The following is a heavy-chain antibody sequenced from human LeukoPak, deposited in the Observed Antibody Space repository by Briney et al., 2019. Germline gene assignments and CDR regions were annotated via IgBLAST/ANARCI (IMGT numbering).Heavy chain of an antibody. D-gene: IGHD2-15*01. CDR1: GGSISSYY. CDR2: IYYSGST. CDR3: ARGYCSGGSCYSYYYYNYMDV. Sequence: SETLSLTCTVSGGSISSYYWSWIRQPPGKGLEWIGYIYYSGSTNYNPSLKSRVTISVDTSKNQFSLKLSSVAAADTAVYYCARGYCSGGSCYSYYYYNYMDVWGKGTTVTVSS. V-gene: IGHV4-59*12. J-gene: IGHJ6*03.